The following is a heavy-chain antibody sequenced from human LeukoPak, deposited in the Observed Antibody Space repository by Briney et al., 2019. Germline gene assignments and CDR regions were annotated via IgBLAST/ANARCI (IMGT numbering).Heavy chain of an antibody. J-gene: IGHJ6*03. D-gene: IGHD6-6*01. CDR3: ASRGGEYSSSSYYYYYYMDV. CDR1: GGSISRYY. Sequence: PSETLSLTCSVSGGSISRYYWSWIRQPPGKGLEWIGHIYYIGSTNYNPSLKSRVTISVDTSKNQFSLKLTSVTAADTAVYYCASRGGEYSSSSYYYYYYMDVWGKGTTVTVSS. V-gene: IGHV4-59*12. CDR2: IYYIGST.